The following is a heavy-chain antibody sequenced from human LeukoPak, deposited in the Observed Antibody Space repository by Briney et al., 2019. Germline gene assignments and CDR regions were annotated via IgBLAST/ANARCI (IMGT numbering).Heavy chain of an antibody. V-gene: IGHV1-2*02. CDR3: AREYYGDYKNWFDP. CDR1: GYTFTGYY. CDR2: INPNSGGT. D-gene: IGHD4-17*01. J-gene: IGHJ5*02. Sequence: ASVKVSCKASGYTFTGYYMHWVRQAPGQGLEWMGWINPNSGGTNYAQKFQGRVTMTRDTSISTAYMELSRLRSDDTAVYHCAREYYGDYKNWFDPWGQGTLVTVSS.